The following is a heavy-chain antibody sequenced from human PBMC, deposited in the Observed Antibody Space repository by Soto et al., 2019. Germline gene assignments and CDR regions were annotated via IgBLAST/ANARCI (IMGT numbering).Heavy chain of an antibody. Sequence: SETLSLTCTVSGGSTSDLYWNWVRQPPGKGLEWIGYIHYRGSTNYNSSLKSRVTISLGTSKKQFSLNLTSVTAADTAVYYCARGSSGWYGPFDYWGQGILVTVSS. CDR1: GGSTSDLY. D-gene: IGHD6-19*01. V-gene: IGHV4-59*01. CDR3: ARGSSGWYGPFDY. CDR2: IHYRGST. J-gene: IGHJ4*02.